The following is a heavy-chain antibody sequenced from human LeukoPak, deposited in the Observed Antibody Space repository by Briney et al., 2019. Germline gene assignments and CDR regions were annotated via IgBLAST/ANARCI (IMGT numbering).Heavy chain of an antibody. J-gene: IGHJ6*02. CDR3: AREGDAMDV. D-gene: IGHD3-16*01. V-gene: IGHV3-13*04. CDR2: IGIAGDT. Sequence: PGGSLRLSCAASGFTFRTHDMHWVRQAPGKGLEWVSAIGIAGDTYYLDSVKGRFTISREDAKNSLYLQMNSLRAGDTAVYYCAREGDAMDVWGQGTTVTVSS. CDR1: GFTFRTHD.